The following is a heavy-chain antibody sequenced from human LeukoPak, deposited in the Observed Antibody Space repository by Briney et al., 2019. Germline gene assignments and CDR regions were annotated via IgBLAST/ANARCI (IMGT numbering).Heavy chain of an antibody. D-gene: IGHD3-10*01. J-gene: IGHJ4*02. Sequence: SETLSLTCAVYGGSFSGYYWSWIRQPPGKGLEWIGEINHSGSTNYNPSLKSRVTISVDTSKNQFSLKLGSVTAADTAVYYCARGLYYYGSGSYYLDYWGQGTLVTVSS. CDR2: INHSGST. V-gene: IGHV4-34*01. CDR1: GGSFSGYY. CDR3: ARGLYYYGSGSYYLDY.